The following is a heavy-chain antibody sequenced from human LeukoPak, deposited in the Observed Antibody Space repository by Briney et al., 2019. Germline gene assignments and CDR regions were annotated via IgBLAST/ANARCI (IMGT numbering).Heavy chain of an antibody. CDR2: INGDGSGT. V-gene: IGHV3-74*01. Sequence: GGSLRLSCTASGFTFPSHWMHWVRQVPGKGLVWVSRINGDGSGTNHADSVKGRFTISRDNAKNSLYLHMNSLRVEDMAVYYCARRVVAALDGMDVWGQGTTVTVSS. CDR3: ARRVVAALDGMDV. CDR1: GFTFPSHW. D-gene: IGHD2-15*01. J-gene: IGHJ6*02.